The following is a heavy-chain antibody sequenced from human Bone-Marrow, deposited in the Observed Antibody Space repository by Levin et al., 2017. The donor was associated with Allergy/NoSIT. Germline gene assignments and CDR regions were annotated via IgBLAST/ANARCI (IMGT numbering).Heavy chain of an antibody. J-gene: IGHJ4*02. V-gene: IGHV1-18*01. CDR2: ISAYNGIT. CDR1: GYRFTSFG. D-gene: IGHD2-15*01. Sequence: ASVKVSCKSSGYRFTSFGFTWVRQAPGQGLEWMAWISAYNGITKYSQKLQGRLTLTTDTFTTASYMELERLTPDDTAVYFCARAPADMDVVVGVSRLDYWGQGTPVTVSP. CDR3: ARAPADMDVVVGVSRLDY.